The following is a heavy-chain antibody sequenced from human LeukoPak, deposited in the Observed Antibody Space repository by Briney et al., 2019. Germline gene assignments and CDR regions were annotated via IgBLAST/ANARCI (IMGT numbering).Heavy chain of an antibody. CDR3: ARVRAKWYEDY. V-gene: IGHV3-21*01. CDR1: GFTFSSYR. J-gene: IGHJ4*02. CDR2: ITTTFYT. D-gene: IGHD2-15*01. Sequence: GGSLRLSCAASGFTFSSYRFNWVRQVPGKGLEWVSSITTTFYTYYKDSVKGRFTISRDNAKNSLYLQMISLRAEDTGVYYCARVRAKWYEDYWGQGTLVTVSS.